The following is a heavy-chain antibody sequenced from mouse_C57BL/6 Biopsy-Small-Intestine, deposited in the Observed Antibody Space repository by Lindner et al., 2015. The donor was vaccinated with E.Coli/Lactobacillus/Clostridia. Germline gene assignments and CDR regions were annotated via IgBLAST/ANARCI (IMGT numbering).Heavy chain of an antibody. CDR2: INPGSGGT. V-gene: IGHV1-54*01. J-gene: IGHJ3*01. Sequence: LQESGAELVRPGTSVKVSCKASGYAFTNHLIEWVKQRPGQGLEWIGVINPGSGGTNYNEKFKGKATLTADKSSSTAYMQLSSLTSEDSAVYFCAREGVTSWFAYWGQGTLVTVSA. CDR3: AREGVTSWFAY. CDR1: GYAFTNHL. D-gene: IGHD2-5*01.